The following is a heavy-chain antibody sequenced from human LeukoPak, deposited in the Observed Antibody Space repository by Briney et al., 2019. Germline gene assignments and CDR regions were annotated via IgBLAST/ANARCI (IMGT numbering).Heavy chain of an antibody. CDR2: ISAYNGNT. J-gene: IGHJ4*02. Sequence: SVKVSCKASGYAFTSYGISWVRQAPGQGLEWMGWISAYNGNTNYAQKLQGRVTMTTDTSTSTAYMELRSLRSDDTAVYYCARSGGTPAVAGTSGYWGQGTLVTVSS. V-gene: IGHV1-18*04. D-gene: IGHD6-19*01. CDR1: GYAFTSYG. CDR3: ARSGGTPAVAGTSGY.